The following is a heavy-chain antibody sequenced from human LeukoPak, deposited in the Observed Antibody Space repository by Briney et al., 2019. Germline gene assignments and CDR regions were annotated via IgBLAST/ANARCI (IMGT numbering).Heavy chain of an antibody. CDR3: ARGDDSGYYDYFDY. D-gene: IGHD3-22*01. CDR2: IYTGGNT. CDR1: GFIFNNYA. Sequence: GGSLRLSCAGSGFIFNNYAMHWVRQPPGKGLEWVSTIYTGGNTYYAASVKGRFTISRDFSKNTVFLHMNSLRAEDTAMYYCARGDDSGYYDYFDYWGQGALVTVSS. V-gene: IGHV3-53*01. J-gene: IGHJ4*02.